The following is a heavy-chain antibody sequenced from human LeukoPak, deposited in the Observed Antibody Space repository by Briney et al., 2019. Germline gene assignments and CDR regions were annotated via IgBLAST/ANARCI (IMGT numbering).Heavy chain of an antibody. Sequence: SETLSLTCTVSGGSISSGSYYWSWIRQPAGKGLEWIGRIYTSGSTNYNPSLKSRVTISVDTSKNQFSLEPSSVTAADTAVYYCAREGYCSSTSCYTEPGAFDIWGQGTMVTVSS. J-gene: IGHJ3*02. V-gene: IGHV4-61*02. D-gene: IGHD2-2*02. CDR3: AREGYCSSTSCYTEPGAFDI. CDR2: IYTSGST. CDR1: GGSISSGSYY.